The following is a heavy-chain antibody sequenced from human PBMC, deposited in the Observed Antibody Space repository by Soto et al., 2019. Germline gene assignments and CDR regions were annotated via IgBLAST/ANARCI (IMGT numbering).Heavy chain of an antibody. CDR2: IIPIFGTA. V-gene: IGHV1-69*06. D-gene: IGHD6-19*01. J-gene: IGHJ6*02. Sequence: SVKVSCKASGGTFSSYAISWVRQAPGQGLEWMGGIIPIFGTANYAQKFQGRVTITADKSTSTAYMELSSLRSEATAVYYCARCQGQWRFSCFGMDVWGQGTTVTVSS. CDR1: GGTFSSYA. CDR3: ARCQGQWRFSCFGMDV.